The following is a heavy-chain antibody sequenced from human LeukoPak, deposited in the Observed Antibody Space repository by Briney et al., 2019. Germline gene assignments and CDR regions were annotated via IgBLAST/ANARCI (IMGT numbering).Heavy chain of an antibody. J-gene: IGHJ4*02. CDR3: VRVKAIRVRGTLISNYVDY. CDR2: IYSSGTS. Sequence: SETLSLTCTVSGASVSSISYYWTWIRQPPGKGLEWIGNIYSSGTSNYSPYLNSRVTISVDKSNNQFSLRLSSVTAADTAVYYCVRVKAIRVRGTLISNYVDYWGQGTLVTVSS. D-gene: IGHD3-10*01. CDR1: GASVSSISYY. V-gene: IGHV4-61*01.